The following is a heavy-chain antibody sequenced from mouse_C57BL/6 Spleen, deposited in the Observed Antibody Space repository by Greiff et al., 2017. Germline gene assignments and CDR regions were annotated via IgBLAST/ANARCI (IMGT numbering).Heavy chain of an antibody. V-gene: IGHV5-17*01. CDR3: AKSYDYDGVYYAMDY. D-gene: IGHD2-4*01. Sequence: EVKLMESGGGLVKPGGSLKLSCAASGFTFSDYGMHWVRQAPEKGLEWVAYISSGSSTIYYADTVKGRFTISRDNAKNTLFLQMTSLRSEDTAMYYCAKSYDYDGVYYAMDYWGQGTSVTVSS. J-gene: IGHJ4*01. CDR2: ISSGSSTI. CDR1: GFTFSDYG.